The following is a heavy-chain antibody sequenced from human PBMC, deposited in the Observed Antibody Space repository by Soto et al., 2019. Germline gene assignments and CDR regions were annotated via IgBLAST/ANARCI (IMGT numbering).Heavy chain of an antibody. CDR1: GFTFSSYS. Sequence: GGSLRLSCAASGFTFSSYSMNWVRQAPGKGLEWVSSISSSSSYIYYADSVEGRFTISRDNARNSLYLQMNSLRAEDTAVYYCARGLDDYIWGSYRSPTDYWGQGTLVTVSS. V-gene: IGHV3-21*01. D-gene: IGHD3-16*02. CDR3: ARGLDDYIWGSYRSPTDY. J-gene: IGHJ4*02. CDR2: ISSSSSYI.